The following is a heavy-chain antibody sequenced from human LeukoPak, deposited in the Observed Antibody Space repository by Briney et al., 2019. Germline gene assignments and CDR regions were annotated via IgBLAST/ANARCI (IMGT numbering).Heavy chain of an antibody. D-gene: IGHD6-13*01. J-gene: IGHJ4*02. CDR3: ARRGWYSRGFDY. CDR1: GGSISSSSYY. V-gene: IGHV4-39*07. CDR2: IYYSGST. Sequence: PSETLSLTCTVSGGSISSSSYYWGWIRQPPGKGLEWIGSIYYSGSTYYNPSLKSRVTISVDTSKNQFSLKPSSVTAADTAVYYCARRGWYSRGFDYWGQGTLVTVSS.